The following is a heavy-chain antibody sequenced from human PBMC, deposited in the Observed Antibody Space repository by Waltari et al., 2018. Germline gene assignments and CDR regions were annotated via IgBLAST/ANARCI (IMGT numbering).Heavy chain of an antibody. J-gene: IGHJ4*02. CDR2: VTIDGSST. CDR3: ARDGHGTVDFDL. Sequence: EVQLVESGGGLVQPGWSLRLSCAASGFTFGSYWMHWVRQAPGKGLVWVARVTIDGSSTTYADSVKGRFTISRDNARNTLYLQMNSLRAEDTAVYYCARDGHGTVDFDLWGQGTVVTVSS. CDR1: GFTFGSYW. V-gene: IGHV3-74*01.